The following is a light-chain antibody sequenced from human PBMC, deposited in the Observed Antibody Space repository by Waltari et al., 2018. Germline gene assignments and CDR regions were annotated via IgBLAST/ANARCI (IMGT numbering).Light chain of an antibody. CDR2: LGS. J-gene: IGKJ1*01. Sequence: DIVMTQSPLSLPVPPGEPASISCRPSQSLLHSNGYNYLDWYLQKPGQSPQLLIYLGSNRASGVPDRFSGSGSGTDFTLKISRVEAEDVGVYYCMQALQTPRTFGQGTKVEIK. CDR1: QSLLHSNGYNY. CDR3: MQALQTPRT. V-gene: IGKV2-28*01.